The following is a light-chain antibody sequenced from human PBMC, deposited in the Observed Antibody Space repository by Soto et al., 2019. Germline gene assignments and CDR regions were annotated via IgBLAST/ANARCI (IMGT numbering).Light chain of an antibody. CDR1: QSISSW. Sequence: DIQMTQSPSTLSASVGDRVTITCRASQSISSWLAWYQQKPGRAPKLLISKASSLESGVPSRFSGSGSGTEFTLTISSLQHDDFATYYCQQYNSQWTFGQGTKVEFK. CDR2: KAS. J-gene: IGKJ1*01. CDR3: QQYNSQWT. V-gene: IGKV1-5*03.